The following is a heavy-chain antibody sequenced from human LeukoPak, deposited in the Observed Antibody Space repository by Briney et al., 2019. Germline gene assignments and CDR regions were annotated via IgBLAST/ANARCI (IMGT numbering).Heavy chain of an antibody. CDR2: IYYSGTT. Sequence: SETLSLTCTVSGGSISGYYWNWIRQPPGKGLEWIGYIYYSGTTNYNPSLKSRVTISVDTSKNQFSLRLSSVTAADTAVYYCARAEISSGWSRNFDFWGQGTLVTVSS. D-gene: IGHD6-19*01. CDR1: GGSISGYY. CDR3: ARAEISSGWSRNFDF. V-gene: IGHV4-59*12. J-gene: IGHJ4*02.